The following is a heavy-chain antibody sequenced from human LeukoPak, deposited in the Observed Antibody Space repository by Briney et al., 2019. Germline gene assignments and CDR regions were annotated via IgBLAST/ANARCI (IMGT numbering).Heavy chain of an antibody. CDR2: INPNSGGT. CDR1: GYTFTGYY. CDR3: ARDPIYDSSGYYQVPNWFDP. J-gene: IGHJ5*02. Sequence: ASVKVSCKASGYTFTGYYMHWVRQAPGQGLEWMGWINPNSGGTNYAQKLQGRVTMTTDTSTSTAYMELRSLRSDDTAVYYCARDPIYDSSGYYQVPNWFDPWGQGTLVTVSS. V-gene: IGHV1-2*02. D-gene: IGHD3-22*01.